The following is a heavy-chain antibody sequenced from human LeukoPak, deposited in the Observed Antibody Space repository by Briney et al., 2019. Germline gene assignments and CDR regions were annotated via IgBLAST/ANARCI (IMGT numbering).Heavy chain of an antibody. CDR1: GGSISSGGYS. CDR2: IYYSGST. Sequence: SETLSLTCTVSGGSISSGGYSWSWIRQHPGKGLEWIGYIYYSGSTYYNPSLRSRVTISVDTSKDQFSLKLSSVTAADTAVYYCARSYDFWSGYYTGLFDYWGQGTLVTVSS. D-gene: IGHD3-3*01. V-gene: IGHV4-31*03. J-gene: IGHJ4*02. CDR3: ARSYDFWSGYYTGLFDY.